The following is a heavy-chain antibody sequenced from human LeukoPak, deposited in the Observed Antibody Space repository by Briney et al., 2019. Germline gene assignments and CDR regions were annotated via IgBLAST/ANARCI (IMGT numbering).Heavy chain of an antibody. D-gene: IGHD4-23*01. Sequence: PSETLSLTCTVSGGSISSYYWSWIRQPPGKGLEWIGYIYYSGSINYNPSLKSRVTISVDTSKNQCSLKLSSVTAADTAVYYCARVHGGHSQRPFDIWGQGTMVTVS. CDR3: ARVHGGHSQRPFDI. CDR1: GGSISSYY. V-gene: IGHV4-59*01. J-gene: IGHJ3*02. CDR2: IYYSGSI.